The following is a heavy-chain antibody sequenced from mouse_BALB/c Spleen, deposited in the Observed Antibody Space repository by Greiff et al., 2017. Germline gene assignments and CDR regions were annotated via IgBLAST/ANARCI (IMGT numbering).Heavy chain of an antibody. CDR3: ARKGGDSSVYAMDY. D-gene: IGHD3-2*01. J-gene: IGHJ4*01. Sequence: VQLQQPGAELVMPGASVKMSCKASGYTFTDYWMHWVKQRPGQGLEWIGAIDTSDSYTSYNQKFKGKATLTVDKSSSTAFMHLNSLTSEDSAVYYCARKGGDSSVYAMDYWGQGTSVTVSS. V-gene: IGHV1-69*01. CDR2: IDTSDSYT. CDR1: GYTFTDYW.